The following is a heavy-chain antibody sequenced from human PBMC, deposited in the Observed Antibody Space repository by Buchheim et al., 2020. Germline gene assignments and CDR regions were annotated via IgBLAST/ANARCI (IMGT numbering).Heavy chain of an antibody. J-gene: IGHJ6*03. CDR1: GFTFSSYG. Sequence: QVQLVESGGGVVQPGRSLRLSCAASGFTFSSYGMHWVRQAPGKGLEWVAVISYDGCNKYYADSVKGRFTISRANSKNTLYLQMNSLRAEDTAVYYCAKVGTTVVTPGYYYYYMDVWGKRTT. CDR3: AKVGTTVVTPGYYYYYMDV. D-gene: IGHD4-23*01. V-gene: IGHV3-30*18. CDR2: ISYDGCNK.